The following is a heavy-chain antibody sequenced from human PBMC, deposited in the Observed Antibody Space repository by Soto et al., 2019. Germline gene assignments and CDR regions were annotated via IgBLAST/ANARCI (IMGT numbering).Heavy chain of an antibody. J-gene: IGHJ3*02. V-gene: IGHV3-15*07. CDR1: GFTFSNAW. CDR2: IKSKTDGGTT. D-gene: IGHD4-17*01. Sequence: GGSLRLSCAASGFTFSNAWMNWVRQAPGKGLEWVGRIKSKTDGGTTDYAAPVKGRFTISRDDSKNTLYLQMNSLKTEDTAVYYCTTEIYGDYDGGAFDIWGQGTMVTVSS. CDR3: TTEIYGDYDGGAFDI.